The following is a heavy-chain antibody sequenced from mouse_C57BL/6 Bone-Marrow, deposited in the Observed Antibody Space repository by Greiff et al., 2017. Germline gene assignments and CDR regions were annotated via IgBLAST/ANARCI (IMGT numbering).Heavy chain of an antibody. V-gene: IGHV1-63*01. CDR1: GYTFTNYW. D-gene: IGHD1-1*01. CDR2: IYPGGGYT. Sequence: QVQLQQSGTVLVRPGTSVKMSCKASGYTFTNYWIGWAKQRPGHGLEWIGDIYPGGGYTNYNEKFKGKATLTADKSSSTAYMQFSSLTSEDSAIYYSARGIYYYGSSYFDVWGTGTTVTVSS. J-gene: IGHJ1*03. CDR3: ARGIYYYGSSYFDV.